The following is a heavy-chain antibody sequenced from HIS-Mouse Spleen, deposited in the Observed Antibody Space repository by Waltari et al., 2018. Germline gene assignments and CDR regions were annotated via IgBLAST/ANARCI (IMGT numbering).Heavy chain of an antibody. V-gene: IGHV4-4*07. CDR3: ARGRSGYSGYDAFDI. CDR1: GGSISSYY. J-gene: IGHJ3*02. Sequence: QVQLQESGPGLVKPSETLSLTCTVPGGSISSYYWSWSRQPAGKGLEWIGRIYTSGSTNYNPSLKSRVTMSVDTSKNQFSLKLSSVTAADTAVYYCARGRSGYSGYDAFDIWGQGTMVTVSS. CDR2: IYTSGST. D-gene: IGHD5-12*01.